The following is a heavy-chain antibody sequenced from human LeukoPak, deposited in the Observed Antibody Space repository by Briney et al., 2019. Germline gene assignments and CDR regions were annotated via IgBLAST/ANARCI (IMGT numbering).Heavy chain of an antibody. CDR1: GGSFSGYS. J-gene: IGHJ6*03. Sequence: SETLSLTCAVCGGSFSGYSWSWIRQPPGEGLEWIGEINESESTNYKSSLKSRVTISVDTSKRQLSLKLSSVTAADTAVYYCTAMTYYYYMDVWGKGTTVTISS. CDR2: INESEST. CDR3: TAMTYYYYMDV. V-gene: IGHV4-34*03.